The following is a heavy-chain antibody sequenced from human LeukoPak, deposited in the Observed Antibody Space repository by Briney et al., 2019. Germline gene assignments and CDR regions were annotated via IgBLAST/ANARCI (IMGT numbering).Heavy chain of an antibody. Sequence: SETLSLTCTVSGGSISPYYWSWIRQPPGKGLEWIGYIYYSGSTNYNPSLKSRVTISVDTSKNQFSLKLSSVTAADTAVYYCARDHSSPYDYWGQGALVTVSS. D-gene: IGHD6-13*01. CDR1: GGSISPYY. CDR3: ARDHSSPYDY. J-gene: IGHJ4*02. CDR2: IYYSGST. V-gene: IGHV4-59*01.